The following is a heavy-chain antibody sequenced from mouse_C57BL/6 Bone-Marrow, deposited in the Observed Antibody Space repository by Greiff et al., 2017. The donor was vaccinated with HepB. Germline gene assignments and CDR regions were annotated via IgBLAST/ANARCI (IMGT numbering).Heavy chain of an antibody. D-gene: IGHD1-1*01. J-gene: IGHJ2*01. Sequence: QVQLQQSGAELARPGASVKMSCKASGYTFTSYTMHWVKQRPGQGLEWIGYINPSSGYTKYNQKFKDKATLNADKSSSTAYMQLSSLTSEDSAVYYCARSSTVVAPYFDYWGQGTTLTVSS. CDR2: INPSSGYT. V-gene: IGHV1-4*01. CDR1: GYTFTSYT. CDR3: ARSSTVVAPYFDY.